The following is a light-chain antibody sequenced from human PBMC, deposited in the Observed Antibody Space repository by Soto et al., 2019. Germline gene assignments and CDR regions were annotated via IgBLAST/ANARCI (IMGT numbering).Light chain of an antibody. CDR3: QQSYSTPWT. CDR2: AAS. CDR1: QSISSY. J-gene: IGKJ1*01. V-gene: IGKV1-39*01. Sequence: DIPMTQSPFSLSASVGARVTITCRASQSISSYLNWYQQRPGKAPKLLIYAASSLHTGVPSRFSGSGSGTDYTLTISSLQPEDFATYYWQQSYSTPWTFGLGTQVEIK.